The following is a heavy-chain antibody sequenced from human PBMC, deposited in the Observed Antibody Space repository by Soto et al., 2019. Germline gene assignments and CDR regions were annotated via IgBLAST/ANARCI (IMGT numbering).Heavy chain of an antibody. CDR1: GSSISSSSYY. D-gene: IGHD2-2*03. V-gene: IGHV4-39*01. Sequence: PSETLSLTCTVSGSSISSSSYYWGWIRQPPGKGLEWIGSIYYSGSTYYNPSLKSRVTISVDTSKNQFSLKLSSVTAADTAVYYCASSGDCSSTSCHEPWFDPWGQGTLVT. CDR2: IYYSGST. CDR3: ASSGDCSSTSCHEPWFDP. J-gene: IGHJ5*02.